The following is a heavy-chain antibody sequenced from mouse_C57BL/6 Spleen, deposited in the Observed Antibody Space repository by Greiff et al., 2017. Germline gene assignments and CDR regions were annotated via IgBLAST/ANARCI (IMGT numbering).Heavy chain of an antibody. CDR1: GYSFTDYN. CDR3: ARRRTSGRYYAMDY. J-gene: IGHJ4*01. V-gene: IGHV1-39*01. Sequence: EVQLQQSGPELVKPGASVKISCKASGYSFTDYNMNWVKQSNGKSLEWIGVINPNYGTTRYNQKFKGKATLTVDQSSSTAYMQLNSLTSEDSAVXYCARRRTSGRYYAMDYWGQGTSVTVSS. CDR2: INPNYGTT.